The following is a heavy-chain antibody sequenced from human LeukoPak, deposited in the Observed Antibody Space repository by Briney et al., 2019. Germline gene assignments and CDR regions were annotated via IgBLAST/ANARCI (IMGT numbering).Heavy chain of an antibody. D-gene: IGHD3-10*02. J-gene: IGHJ6*04. CDR1: GITFSSFT. V-gene: IGHV3-21*01. Sequence: GGSLRLSCAASGITFSSFTVNWVRQAPGKGLEWVSSITSSSSYIYYADSVKGRFTISRDNAKNSLYLQMNSLRAEDTAVYYCAELGITMIGGVWGKGTTVTISS. CDR2: ITSSSSYI. CDR3: AELGITMIGGV.